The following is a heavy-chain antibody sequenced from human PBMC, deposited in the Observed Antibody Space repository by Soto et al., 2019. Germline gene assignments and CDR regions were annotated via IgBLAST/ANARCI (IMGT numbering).Heavy chain of an antibody. CDR2: IIPIFGSA. J-gene: IGHJ6*02. V-gene: IGHV1-69*12. CDR1: GGTFSSYT. Sequence: QVQLVQSGAEVKKPGSSVKVSCKASGGTFSSYTISWVRQAPGQGLEWMGGIIPIFGSANYAQKFQGRVTITADESTSTAYMELSSLRSEDTAVYYCARRYCISTSCHYYGMDVWGQATTVTVSS. CDR3: ARRYCISTSCHYYGMDV. D-gene: IGHD2-2*01.